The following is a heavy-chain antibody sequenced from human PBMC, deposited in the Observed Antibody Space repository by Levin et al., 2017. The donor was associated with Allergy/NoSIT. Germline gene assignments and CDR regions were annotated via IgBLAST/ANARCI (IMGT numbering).Heavy chain of an antibody. CDR1: GFTFSTYW. CDR2: IKQDGSEK. V-gene: IGHV3-7*01. J-gene: IGHJ6*02. CDR3: ARAVVTDYNNLYYYYDGMDV. D-gene: IGHD4-11*01. Sequence: GGSLRLSCAGSGFTFSTYWMSWVRQAPGKGLEWVANIKQDGSEKYYVDSVKGRFTISRDNAKNSLYLQMNSLRVEDTAVYYCARAVVTDYNNLYYYYDGMDVWGQGTTVTVSS.